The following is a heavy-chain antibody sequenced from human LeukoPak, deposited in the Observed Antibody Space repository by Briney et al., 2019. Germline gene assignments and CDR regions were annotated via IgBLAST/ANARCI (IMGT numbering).Heavy chain of an antibody. CDR1: GFTVSSNF. J-gene: IGHJ4*02. D-gene: IGHD6-19*01. V-gene: IGHV3-53*01. Sequence: GGSLRLSCAASGFTVSSNFMNWLRQAPGKWREWVSVMHSGGSIYYADSVKGRFTISRDNSKNTLYLQMNSLRAEGTAVYYCASSSGWYGYYYDNWGQGTLVTVSS. CDR2: MHSGGSI. CDR3: ASSSGWYGYYYDN.